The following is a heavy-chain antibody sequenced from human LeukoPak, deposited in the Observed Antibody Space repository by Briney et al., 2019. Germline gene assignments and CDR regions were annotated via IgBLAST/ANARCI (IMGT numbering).Heavy chain of an antibody. CDR1: GFTFSSYA. V-gene: IGHV3-23*01. J-gene: IGHJ4*02. Sequence: PGGSLRLSCAASGFTFSSYAMSWVRQAPGKGLEWVSAISGSGGSTYYADSVKGRFTISRDNSKNTLYLQMNSLRAEDTAAYYCAKLSRYFDWLLQPIDYWGQGTLVTVSS. D-gene: IGHD3-9*01. CDR3: AKLSRYFDWLLQPIDY. CDR2: ISGSGGST.